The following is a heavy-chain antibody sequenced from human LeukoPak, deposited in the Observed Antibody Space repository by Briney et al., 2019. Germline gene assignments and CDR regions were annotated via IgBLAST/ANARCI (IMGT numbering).Heavy chain of an antibody. J-gene: IGHJ3*02. CDR3: ATHCSSVSCSLATFDI. V-gene: IGHV3-7*01. Sequence: PGGSLRLSCAASAFTFSRYWMSWVRQAPGKGPEWVAKIKQDGSEKYYVDSVRGRFTISRDNARTSLYLQMNSLRAEDTAVYYCATHCSSVSCSLATFDIWGQGTMVTVSS. D-gene: IGHD2-2*01. CDR1: AFTFSRYW. CDR2: IKQDGSEK.